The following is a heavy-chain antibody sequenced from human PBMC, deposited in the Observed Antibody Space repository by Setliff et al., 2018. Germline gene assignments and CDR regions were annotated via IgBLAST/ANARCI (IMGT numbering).Heavy chain of an antibody. CDR2: INPSGGST. Sequence: ASVKVSCKASGFTFTSSAVQWVRQAPGQGLEWMGIINPSGGSTSYAQKFQGRVTMTRDTSTSTVYMELSSLRSEDTAVYYCARGSGWYGMDVWGQGTTVTVSS. V-gene: IGHV1-46*01. CDR3: ARGSGWYGMDV. D-gene: IGHD6-19*01. J-gene: IGHJ6*02. CDR1: GFTFTSSA.